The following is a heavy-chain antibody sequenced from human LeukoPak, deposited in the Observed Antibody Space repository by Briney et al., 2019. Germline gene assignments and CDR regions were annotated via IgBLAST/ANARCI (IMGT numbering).Heavy chain of an antibody. CDR2: ISSSGSTI. CDR1: GFTFSSYD. V-gene: IGHV3-48*03. Sequence: GGSLRLSCAASGFTFSSYDMNWVRQAPGKGLEWVSYISSSGSTIYFADSVQGRFTISRDNAEKSLYLQMNSLRAEDTAVYYCARESPRSGDNDYWVQGTLVTVSS. CDR3: ARESPRSGDNDY. J-gene: IGHJ4*02. D-gene: IGHD3-3*01.